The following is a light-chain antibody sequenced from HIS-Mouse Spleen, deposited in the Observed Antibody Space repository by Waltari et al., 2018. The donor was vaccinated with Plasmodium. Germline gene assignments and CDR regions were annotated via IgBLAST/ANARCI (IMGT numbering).Light chain of an antibody. Sequence: EIQMTQSPSSLSASVGDRVTITCQASQDISNYLNWYLQKPGKAPKLLIYDASNLETGVPSRFSGSGSGTDFTFTISSLQPEDIATYYCQQYDNLPYTFGQGTKLEIK. V-gene: IGKV1-33*01. CDR2: DAS. CDR3: QQYDNLPYT. CDR1: QDISNY. J-gene: IGKJ2*01.